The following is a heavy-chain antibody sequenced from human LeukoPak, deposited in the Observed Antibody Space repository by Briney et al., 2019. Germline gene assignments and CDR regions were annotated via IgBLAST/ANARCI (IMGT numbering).Heavy chain of an antibody. CDR2: ISGSGGST. V-gene: IGHV3-23*01. Sequence: TGGSLRLSCAASGFTFSSCAMSWVRQAPGKGPEWVSAISGSGGSTYYADSVKGRFTISRDNSKNTLYLQMNSLRAEDTAVYYCAKLSRVVPAASSFDYWGQGTLVTVSS. J-gene: IGHJ4*02. D-gene: IGHD2-2*01. CDR1: GFTFSSCA. CDR3: AKLSRVVPAASSFDY.